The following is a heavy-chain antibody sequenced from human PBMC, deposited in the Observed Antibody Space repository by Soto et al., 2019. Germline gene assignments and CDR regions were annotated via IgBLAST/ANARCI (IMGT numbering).Heavy chain of an antibody. CDR2: IYYSGTT. CDR1: GGSINSGGYY. CDR3: ARESVAVAGKPSYHFVY. J-gene: IGHJ4*02. V-gene: IGHV4-31*03. D-gene: IGHD6-19*01. Sequence: QVQLQESGPGLVKPSQTLSLTCTVSGGSINSGGYYWSWIRQHPGKGLEWIGYIYYSGTTYYNPSLKSRVTISADTSKNQFSLKLSSVTAADTAVYYCARESVAVAGKPSYHFVYWGQGTLVTVSS.